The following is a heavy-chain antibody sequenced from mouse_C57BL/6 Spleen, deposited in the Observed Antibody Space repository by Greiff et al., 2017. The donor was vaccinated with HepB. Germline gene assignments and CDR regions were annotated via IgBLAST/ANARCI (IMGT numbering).Heavy chain of an antibody. CDR2: ISDGGSYT. CDR3: AREGTAQATDY. J-gene: IGHJ2*01. D-gene: IGHD3-2*02. CDR1: GFNFSSYA. V-gene: IGHV5-4*01. Sequence: EVKLVESGGGLVKPGGSLKLSCAASGFNFSSYAMSWVRQTPEKRLEWVATISDGGSYTYYPDNVKGRFTISRDNAKNNLYLQMSHLKSEDTAMYYCAREGTAQATDYWGQGTTLTVSS.